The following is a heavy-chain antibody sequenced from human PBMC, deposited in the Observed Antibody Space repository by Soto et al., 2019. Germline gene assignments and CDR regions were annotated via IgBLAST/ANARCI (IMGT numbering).Heavy chain of an antibody. CDR3: ARGKNDYGDYFDY. D-gene: IGHD4-17*01. Sequence: NPSETLSLTCTVSGGSISSYYWSWIRQPPGKGLEWIGYIYYSGSTNYNPSLKSRVTISVDTSKNQFSLKLSSVTAADTAVYYCARGKNDYGDYFDYWGQGTLVTVSS. V-gene: IGHV4-59*01. CDR1: GGSISSYY. J-gene: IGHJ4*02. CDR2: IYYSGST.